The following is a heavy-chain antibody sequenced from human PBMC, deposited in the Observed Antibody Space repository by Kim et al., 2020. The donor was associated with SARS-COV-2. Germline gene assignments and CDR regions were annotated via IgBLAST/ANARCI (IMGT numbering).Heavy chain of an antibody. CDR3: ARGAYGDVSFDY. D-gene: IGHD4-17*01. J-gene: IGHJ4*02. Sequence: ASVKVSCKASGYIFSTYGLSWVRQAPGQGLELLGWISARDGYAHYAQKVQGRVTMTTDTSTNTAYMELWSLRSDDTARYYCARGAYGDVSFDYWGQGTLVTVSS. V-gene: IGHV1-18*04. CDR2: ISARDGYA. CDR1: GYIFSTYG.